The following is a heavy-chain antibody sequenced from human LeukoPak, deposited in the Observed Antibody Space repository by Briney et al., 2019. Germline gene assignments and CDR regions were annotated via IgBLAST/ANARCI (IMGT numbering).Heavy chain of an antibody. D-gene: IGHD6-13*01. CDR1: GGSINSSRYS. J-gene: IGHJ4*02. Sequence: PSETLSLTCTVSGGSINSSRYSWGWIRHPPGKGLEWIGSIFYSGTTYDNPSLKSRVTISVDTSKNQFSLKLSSVTAADTAVYYCARRVAAAGLYYFDYWGQGTLVTVSS. V-gene: IGHV4-39*01. CDR3: ARRVAAAGLYYFDY. CDR2: IFYSGTT.